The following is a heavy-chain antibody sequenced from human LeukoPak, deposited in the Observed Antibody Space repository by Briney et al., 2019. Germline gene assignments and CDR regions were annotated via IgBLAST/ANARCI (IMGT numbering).Heavy chain of an antibody. CDR1: GFTVSSNY. Sequence: GGSLRLSCAASGFTVSSNYMSWVRQAPGKGLEWVSVIYSGGSTYYADSVKGRFTISRDNSKNTLYLQMNSLRAEDTAVYYCARDLGSQWPGGYWGQGTLVTVSS. CDR3: ARDLGSQWPGGY. J-gene: IGHJ4*02. CDR2: IYSGGST. D-gene: IGHD6-19*01. V-gene: IGHV3-53*01.